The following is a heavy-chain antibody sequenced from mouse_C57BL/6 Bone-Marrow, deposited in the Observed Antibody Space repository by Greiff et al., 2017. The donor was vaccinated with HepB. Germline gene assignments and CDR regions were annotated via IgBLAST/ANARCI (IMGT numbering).Heavy chain of an antibody. D-gene: IGHD2-2*01. Sequence: EVKVVASGGGLVKPGGSLKLSCAASGFTFSSYALSWVRQTPEKRLEWVATISDGGSYTYYPDNVKGRFTISRDNATNNLYLQMSHLKSEDTAMYYCARDGYDSFYYAMDYWGQGTSVTVSS. CDR3: ARDGYDSFYYAMDY. V-gene: IGHV5-4*01. CDR1: GFTFSSYA. CDR2: ISDGGSYT. J-gene: IGHJ4*01.